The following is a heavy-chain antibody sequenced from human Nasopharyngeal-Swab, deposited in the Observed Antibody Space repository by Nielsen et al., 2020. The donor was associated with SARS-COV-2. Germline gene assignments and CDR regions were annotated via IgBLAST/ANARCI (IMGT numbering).Heavy chain of an antibody. D-gene: IGHD3-3*01. Sequence: GESLKISCAASGFTFSGSAMHWVRQASGKGLEWVGRIRSKANSYATAYAASVKGRFTISRDDSKNTAYLQMNSLKTEDTAVYYCAKNPTSGERITIFGVVILTDNWFDPWGQGTLVTVSS. CDR2: IRSKANSYAT. V-gene: IGHV3-73*01. J-gene: IGHJ5*02. CDR3: AKNPTSGERITIFGVVILTDNWFDP. CDR1: GFTFSGSA.